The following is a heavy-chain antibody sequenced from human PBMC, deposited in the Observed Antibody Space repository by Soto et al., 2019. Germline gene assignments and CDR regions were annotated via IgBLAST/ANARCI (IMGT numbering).Heavy chain of an antibody. D-gene: IGHD2-2*01. J-gene: IGHJ5*02. CDR1: GGSISSGGYY. Sequence: QVQLQESGPGLVKPSQTLSLTCTVSGGSISSGGYYWSWIRQHPGKGLEWIGYIYYSGSTYYNPSLKDRVTISVDTAKNQSDLKRSPVTAADTAVYSWASGRWEASMIHPWGKGTLITVSS. CDR2: IYYSGST. V-gene: IGHV4-31*03. CDR3: ASGRWEASMIHP.